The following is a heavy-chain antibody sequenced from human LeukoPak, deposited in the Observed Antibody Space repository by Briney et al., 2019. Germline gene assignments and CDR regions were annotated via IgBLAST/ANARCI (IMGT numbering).Heavy chain of an antibody. V-gene: IGHV3-30*02. D-gene: IGHD3-22*01. Sequence: GGSLILSCAASGFTFSSYGMHWVRPAPGKGLEWVAFIRYDGSNKYYADSVKGRFTISRDNSKNTLYLQMISLRAEDTAVYYCAKGEPSYYDSSAYRVYWGQGTLVTVSS. CDR1: GFTFSSYG. CDR3: AKGEPSYYDSSAYRVY. CDR2: IRYDGSNK. J-gene: IGHJ4*02.